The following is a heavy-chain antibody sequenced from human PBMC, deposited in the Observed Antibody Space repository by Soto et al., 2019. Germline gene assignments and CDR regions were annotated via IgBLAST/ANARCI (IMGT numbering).Heavy chain of an antibody. D-gene: IGHD1-26*01. V-gene: IGHV4-34*01. CDR3: ARGGGWELSPKPFDY. Sequence: SETLSLTCAVYGGSFSGYYWSWIRQPPGKGLEWIGEINHSGSTNYNPSLKSRVTISVDTSKNQFSLKLSSVTAADTAVYYCARGGGWELSPKPFDYWGQGTLVTVFS. CDR1: GGSFSGYY. J-gene: IGHJ4*02. CDR2: INHSGST.